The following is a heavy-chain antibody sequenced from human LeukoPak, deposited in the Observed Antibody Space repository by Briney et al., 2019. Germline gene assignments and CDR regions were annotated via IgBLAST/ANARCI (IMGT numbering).Heavy chain of an antibody. Sequence: ASVKVSCKASGYTFTSYAMHWVRQAPGQRLEWMGWINAGNGNTKYSQEFQGRVTMTTDTSTSTAYMELRSLRSDDTAVYYCARDNDYYDSSGYYYYPDYWGQGTLVTVSS. CDR2: INAGNGNT. V-gene: IGHV1-3*01. CDR1: GYTFTSYA. D-gene: IGHD3-22*01. CDR3: ARDNDYYDSSGYYYYPDY. J-gene: IGHJ4*02.